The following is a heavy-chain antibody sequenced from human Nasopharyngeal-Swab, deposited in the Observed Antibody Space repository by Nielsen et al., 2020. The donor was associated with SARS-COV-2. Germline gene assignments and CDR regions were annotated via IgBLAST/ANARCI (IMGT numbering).Heavy chain of an antibody. CDR2: TYYRSKWYN. CDR3: ARGVGSTSYYYYGMDV. D-gene: IGHD2/OR15-2a*01. Sequence: SETLSLTCAISGASVSSNSAAWNWIRQSPSRGLEWLGRTYYRSKWYNDYAVSVKSRITINPDTSKNQFSLQLNSVTPEDTAVYYCARGVGSTSYYYYGMDVWGQGTTVTVSS. CDR1: GASVSSNSAA. V-gene: IGHV6-1*01. J-gene: IGHJ6*02.